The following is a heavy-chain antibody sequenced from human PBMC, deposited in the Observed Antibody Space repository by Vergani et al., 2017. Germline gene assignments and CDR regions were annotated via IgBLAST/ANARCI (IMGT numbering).Heavy chain of an antibody. CDR1: GFTFSDYY. Sequence: QVQLVESGGGLVKPGGSLRLSCAASGFTFSDYYMTWIRQAPGKGLERVSYITSDDTIYYADSVKGRFTVSRDNSKDILYLQMDSLRSEDTALYYCAKYVRDSTDGLPDAWGPGTLVIVSS. V-gene: IGHV3-11*01. CDR3: AKYVRDSTDGLPDA. D-gene: IGHD2-21*02. CDR2: ITSDDTI. J-gene: IGHJ5*02.